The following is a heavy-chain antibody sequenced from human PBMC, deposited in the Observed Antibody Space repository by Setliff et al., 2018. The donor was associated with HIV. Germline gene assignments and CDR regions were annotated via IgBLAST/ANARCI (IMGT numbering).Heavy chain of an antibody. D-gene: IGHD3-22*01. J-gene: IGHJ4*02. V-gene: IGHV3-74*01. CDR1: GFTLSSYW. CDR2: INGDGSTA. Sequence: LRLSCAASGFTLSSYWMHWVRQAPGKGLVYVSHINGDGSTATYADSVKGRFTISRDNSKNTLYLQMNSLRAEDTAVHYCAKGLRGDSSGYYAYWGQGTLVTVSS. CDR3: AKGLRGDSSGYYAY.